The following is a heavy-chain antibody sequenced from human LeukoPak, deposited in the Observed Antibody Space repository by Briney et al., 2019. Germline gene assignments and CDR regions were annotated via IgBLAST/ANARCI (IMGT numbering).Heavy chain of an antibody. Sequence: GGSLRLSCAASGFTFDDYTMHWVRQVPGKGLEWVSGIAWNSGITGYADSVKGRFTISRDNAKNSLSLQMNSLRAEDTAFYYRVKDIGGDVIPRRFDYWGQGTLVTVSS. CDR2: IAWNSGIT. CDR3: VKDIGGDVIPRRFDY. D-gene: IGHD3-10*01. V-gene: IGHV3-9*01. CDR1: GFTFDDYT. J-gene: IGHJ4*02.